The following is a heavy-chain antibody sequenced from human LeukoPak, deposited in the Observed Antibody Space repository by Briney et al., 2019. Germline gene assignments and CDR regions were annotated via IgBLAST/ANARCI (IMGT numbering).Heavy chain of an antibody. CDR1: GGSISSSSYY. Sequence: SETLSLTCTVSGGSISSSSYYWGWIRQPPGKGLEWIGSIYYSGSTYYNPSLKSRVTISVDKSKNQFSLKLSSVTAADTAVYYCARALAAAALYYFDYWGQGTLVTVSS. J-gene: IGHJ4*02. CDR2: IYYSGST. D-gene: IGHD6-13*01. V-gene: IGHV4-39*07. CDR3: ARALAAAALYYFDY.